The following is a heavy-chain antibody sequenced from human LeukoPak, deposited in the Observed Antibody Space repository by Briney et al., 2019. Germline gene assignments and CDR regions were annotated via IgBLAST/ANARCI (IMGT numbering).Heavy chain of an antibody. CDR2: IYTSGTT. CDR3: ARLSTVTTSFDY. D-gene: IGHD4-17*01. V-gene: IGHV4-4*07. CDR1: GFTVSSNY. Sequence: GSLRLSCAASGFTVSSNYMSWIRQPAGKGLEWIGRIYTSGTTHYNPSLKSRVTMSVDTSKNQFSLKLSSVTAADTAVYYCARLSTVTTSFDYWGQGTLVTVSS. J-gene: IGHJ4*02.